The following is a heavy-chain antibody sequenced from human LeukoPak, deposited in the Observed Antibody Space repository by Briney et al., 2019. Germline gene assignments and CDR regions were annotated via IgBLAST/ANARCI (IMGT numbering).Heavy chain of an antibody. CDR3: ARELYYYDSSGYPFDY. Sequence: GGSLRLSCAASGFTFSSYWMSWVRQAPGKGLEWVANIKQDGSEKYYVDSVKGRFTISRDNAKNSLYLQMNSLRAEDTAVYYCARELYYYDSSGYPFDYWGQGTLVTVSS. J-gene: IGHJ4*02. V-gene: IGHV3-7*01. CDR1: GFTFSSYW. CDR2: IKQDGSEK. D-gene: IGHD3-22*01.